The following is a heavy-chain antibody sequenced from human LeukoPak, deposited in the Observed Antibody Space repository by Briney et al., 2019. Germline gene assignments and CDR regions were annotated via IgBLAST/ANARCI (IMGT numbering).Heavy chain of an antibody. CDR1: GGTFSSYA. CDR3: ARARAGWLQLEY. D-gene: IGHD5-24*01. CDR2: IIPIFGTA. J-gene: IGHJ4*02. Sequence: ASVKVSCKASGGTFSSYAISWVRQAPGQGLEWMGGIIPIFGTANYAQKFQGRVTITADESTSTAYMELSSLRSEDAAVYYCARARAGWLQLEYWGQGTLVTVSS. V-gene: IGHV1-69*13.